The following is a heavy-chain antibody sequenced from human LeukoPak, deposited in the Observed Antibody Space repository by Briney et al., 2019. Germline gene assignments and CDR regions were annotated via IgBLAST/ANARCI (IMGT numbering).Heavy chain of an antibody. Sequence: GGSLRLSCIGSGFTFGSYQMNWVRQAPGTGLEWLAYVKGRLAVSRDNAKNSLYLQMDSLRAEDTGIYYCARDPDPQGNLDYWGQGTQVIVSS. D-gene: IGHD1-14*01. CDR3: ARDPDPQGNLDY. J-gene: IGHJ4*02. V-gene: IGHV3-48*03. CDR1: GFTFGSYQ.